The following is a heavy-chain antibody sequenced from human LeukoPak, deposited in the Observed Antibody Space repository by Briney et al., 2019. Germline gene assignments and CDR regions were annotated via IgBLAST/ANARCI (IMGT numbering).Heavy chain of an antibody. CDR2: ISYDGSNK. CDR1: GFTFSSYG. Sequence: GRSLRLSCAASGFTFSSYGMHWVRQAPGKGLEWVGLISYDGSNKYYADSVKGRFTISRDNSKNTLYLQMNSLRAEDTAVYYCAKRTKVGATTYYYFGMDVWGQGTTVIVSS. J-gene: IGHJ6*02. D-gene: IGHD1-26*01. V-gene: IGHV3-30*18. CDR3: AKRTKVGATTYYYFGMDV.